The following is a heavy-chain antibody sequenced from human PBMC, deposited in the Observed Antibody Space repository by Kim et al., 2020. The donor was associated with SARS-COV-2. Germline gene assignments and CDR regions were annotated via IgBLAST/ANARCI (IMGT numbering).Heavy chain of an antibody. V-gene: IGHV3-33*01. CDR3: ARDWQWLVRSHYGMDV. D-gene: IGHD6-19*01. CDR2: IWYDGSNK. J-gene: IGHJ6*02. CDR1: GFTFSSYG. Sequence: GGSLRLSCAASGFTFSSYGMHWVRQAPGKGLEWVAVIWYDGSNKYYADSVKGRFTISRDNSKNTLYLQMNSLRAEDTAVYYCARDWQWLVRSHYGMDVWGQGTTVTVSS.